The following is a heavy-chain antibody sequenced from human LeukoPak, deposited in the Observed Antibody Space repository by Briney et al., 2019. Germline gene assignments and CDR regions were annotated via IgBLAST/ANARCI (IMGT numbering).Heavy chain of an antibody. CDR3: ARDPNRYCSGGSCQNNWFDP. D-gene: IGHD2-15*01. J-gene: IGHJ5*02. CDR1: GFTFSGSA. V-gene: IGHV3-73*01. Sequence: GESLKISCAASGFTFSGSAMHWVRQASGKGLEWVGRIRSEDNSYATAYAASVKGRFTISRDDSKNTAYLQMNSLKTEDTAVYYCARDPNRYCSGGSCQNNWFDPWGQGTLVTVSS. CDR2: IRSEDNSYAT.